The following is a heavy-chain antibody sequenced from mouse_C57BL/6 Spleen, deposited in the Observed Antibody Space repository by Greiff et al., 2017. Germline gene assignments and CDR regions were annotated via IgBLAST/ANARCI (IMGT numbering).Heavy chain of an antibody. CDR2: INPSTGGT. Sequence: EVKLQQSGPELVKPGASVKISCKASGYSFTGYYMNWVKQSPEKSLESIGEINPSTGGTTYNQKFKAKATLTVDKSSSTAYMQLKSLTSEDSAVYYCARHGYYPFDVWGTGTTVTVSS. CDR3: ARHGYYPFDV. V-gene: IGHV1-42*01. D-gene: IGHD2-3*01. CDR1: GYSFTGYY. J-gene: IGHJ1*03.